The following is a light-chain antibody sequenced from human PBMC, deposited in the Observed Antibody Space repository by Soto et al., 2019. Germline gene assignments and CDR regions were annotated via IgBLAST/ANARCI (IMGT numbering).Light chain of an antibody. CDR2: AVR. CDR3: SSYTANDNWV. J-gene: IGLJ3*02. CDR1: NSDVGRYNS. Sequence: QSVLTQPHSVSGSPGQSVTISCTGTNSDVGRYNSVSWYQQLPGKAPKIIISAVRQRPSGVPDRFSGSKSGNTASLTISGLQADDEPDYFCSSYTANDNWVFGGGTKVTVL. V-gene: IGLV2-11*01.